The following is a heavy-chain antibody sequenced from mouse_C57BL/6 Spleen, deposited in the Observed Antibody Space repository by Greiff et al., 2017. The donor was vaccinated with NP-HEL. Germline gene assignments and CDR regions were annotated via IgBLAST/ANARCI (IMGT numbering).Heavy chain of an antibody. D-gene: IGHD1-1*01. Sequence: DVKLVESGGGLVQPGGSLKLSCAASGFTFSDYYMYWVRQTPEKRLEWVAYISNGGGSTYYPDTVKGRFTISRDNAKNTLYLQMSRLKSEDTAMYYCARDAGYGSSYRYFDVWGTGTTVTVSS. CDR2: ISNGGGST. J-gene: IGHJ1*03. CDR3: ARDAGYGSSYRYFDV. CDR1: GFTFSDYY. V-gene: IGHV5-12*01.